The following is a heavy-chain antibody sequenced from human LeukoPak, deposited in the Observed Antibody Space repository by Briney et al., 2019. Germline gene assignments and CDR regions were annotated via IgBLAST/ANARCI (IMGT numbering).Heavy chain of an antibody. CDR2: IKQDGSEK. Sequence: GGSLRLSCAASGFTFSNYAMSWVRQAPGKGLEWVANIKQDGSEKYYVDSVKGRFTISRDNAKNSLYLQMNSLRAEDTAVYYCARDTYDSSGFGAFDIWGQGTMVTVSS. V-gene: IGHV3-7*01. CDR3: ARDTYDSSGFGAFDI. CDR1: GFTFSNYA. J-gene: IGHJ3*02. D-gene: IGHD3-22*01.